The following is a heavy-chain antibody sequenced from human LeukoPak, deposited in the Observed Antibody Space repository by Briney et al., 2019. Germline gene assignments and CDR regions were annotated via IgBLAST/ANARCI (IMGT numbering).Heavy chain of an antibody. CDR2: IIPIFGTA. J-gene: IGHJ4*02. Sequence: ASVKVSCKASGGTFSSYAISWVRQAPGQGLEWMGGIIPIFGTANYAQKFQGRVTITADESTSTAYMELSSLRSEDTAVYYCARDAFYYYDSSGYNFDYWGQGTLVTVSS. V-gene: IGHV1-69*13. CDR1: GGTFSSYA. D-gene: IGHD3-22*01. CDR3: ARDAFYYYDSSGYNFDY.